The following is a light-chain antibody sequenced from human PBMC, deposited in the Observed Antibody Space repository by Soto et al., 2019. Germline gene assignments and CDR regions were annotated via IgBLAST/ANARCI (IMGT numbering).Light chain of an antibody. CDR3: QQYGSSPLFT. J-gene: IGKJ3*01. Sequence: ESVLTQSPGTLSLSPGERATLSCRASQSVSSSYLAWYQQKPGQAPRLLIYGASSRATGIPDRFSGSGSGTDSPFTISRPAPEDFAVYYCQQYGSSPLFTFGPGTKVDIK. V-gene: IGKV3-20*01. CDR2: GAS. CDR1: QSVSSSY.